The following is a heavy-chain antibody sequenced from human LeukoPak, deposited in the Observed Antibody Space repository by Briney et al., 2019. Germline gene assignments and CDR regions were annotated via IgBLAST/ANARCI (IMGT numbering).Heavy chain of an antibody. CDR3: ARATWDS. CDR2: ISPSRSYM. V-gene: IGHV3-21*01. D-gene: IGHD2-15*01. CDR1: GFTFSEYT. Sequence: PGESLRLSCAAYGFTFSEYTMNCVRQAPGKGREWVSSISPSRSYMYYADSVKGRFTISRDNTNSSLYLQMNSLRAEDTAVYYCARATWDSWGQGALVTVSS. J-gene: IGHJ4*02.